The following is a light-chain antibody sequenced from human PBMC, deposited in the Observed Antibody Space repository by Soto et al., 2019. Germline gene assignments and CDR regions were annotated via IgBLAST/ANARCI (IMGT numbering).Light chain of an antibody. CDR3: MQGTHWPPT. V-gene: IGKV2-30*01. CDR2: KVS. Sequence: DVVMTQSPLSLPVTLGQPASISCRSSQSLVYSDGITYLNWFQQRPGQSPRRLLYKVSNRDSGVPDRFSGSGSDTDFTLNISRVEADDVAVYYCMQGTHWPPTFGQGTKLEIK. CDR1: QSLVYSDGITY. J-gene: IGKJ2*01.